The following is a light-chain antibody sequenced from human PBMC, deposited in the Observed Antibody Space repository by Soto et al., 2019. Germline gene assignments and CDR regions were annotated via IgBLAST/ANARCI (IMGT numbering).Light chain of an antibody. Sequence: EIGLTQSPGTLSLSPGERATLSCRASQSLSSNHLAWYQQKPGQAPRLLIYGASRRATGIPDRFSGSGSGTDFTLTISRLEPEDFTVYYWQQYGTSPRTFGPGTKLESK. CDR3: QQYGTSPRT. CDR1: QSLSSNH. J-gene: IGKJ2*01. CDR2: GAS. V-gene: IGKV3-20*01.